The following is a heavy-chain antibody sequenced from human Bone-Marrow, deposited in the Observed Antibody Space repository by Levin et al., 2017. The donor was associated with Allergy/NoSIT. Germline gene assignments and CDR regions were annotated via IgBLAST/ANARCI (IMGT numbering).Heavy chain of an antibody. J-gene: IGHJ3*02. CDR3: AKVRRELVIATDAFDI. CDR1: GFAFSSYA. Sequence: GESLKISCAVSGFAFSSYAMHWVRQAPGKGLEWVADISDDGSKKYYADSVKGRFTISRDNFKNTPFLQMNSLRVEDTAVYYCAKVRRELVIATDAFDIWGPGTLVTVSS. CDR2: ISDDGSKK. V-gene: IGHV3-30*18. D-gene: IGHD3-9*01.